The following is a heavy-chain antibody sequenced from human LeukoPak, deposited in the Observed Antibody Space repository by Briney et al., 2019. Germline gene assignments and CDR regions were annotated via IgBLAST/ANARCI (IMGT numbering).Heavy chain of an antibody. CDR1: GGSISSGSYH. Sequence: SETLSLTCTVSGGSISSGSYHRSWIRQPPGKGLDWIGRIYTSGSTNYNPSLKSRVTISVDTSKNQFSLKLSSVTAADTAVYYCARDSSGYLDFDYWGQGTLVTVSS. CDR2: IYTSGST. J-gene: IGHJ4*02. CDR3: ARDSSGYLDFDY. D-gene: IGHD3-22*01. V-gene: IGHV4-61*02.